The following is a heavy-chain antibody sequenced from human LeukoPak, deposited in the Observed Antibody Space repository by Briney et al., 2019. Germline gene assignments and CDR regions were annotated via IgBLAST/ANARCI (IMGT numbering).Heavy chain of an antibody. CDR1: GGSISSYC. V-gene: IGHV4-59*01. CDR2: IYYSGST. D-gene: IGHD6-6*01. J-gene: IGHJ5*02. CDR3: ARGLEYSSSRWFDP. Sequence: PSETQSLTCTVSGGSISSYCWSWPRQPPGKGLEWIGYIYYSGSTNYNPSLKCRVSISVDTSKNQFSLKLSSVTAADTAVYYCARGLEYSSSRWFDPWGQGTLVTVSS.